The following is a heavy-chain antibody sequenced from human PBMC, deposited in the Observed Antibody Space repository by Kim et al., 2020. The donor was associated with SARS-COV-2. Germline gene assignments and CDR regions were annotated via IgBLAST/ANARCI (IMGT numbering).Heavy chain of an antibody. CDR3: ASLLLWFGELPHHFDY. CDR1: GGSISSSSYY. D-gene: IGHD3-10*01. J-gene: IGHJ4*02. CDR2: IYYSGST. Sequence: SETLSLTCTVSGGSISSSSYYWGWIRQPPGKGLEWIGSIYYSGSTYYNPSLKSRVTISVDTSKNQFSLKLSSVTAADTAVYYCASLLLWFGELPHHFDYWGQGTLVTVSS. V-gene: IGHV4-39*01.